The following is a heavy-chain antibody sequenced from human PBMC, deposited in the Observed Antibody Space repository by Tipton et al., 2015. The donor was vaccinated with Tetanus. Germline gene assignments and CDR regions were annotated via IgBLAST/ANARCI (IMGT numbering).Heavy chain of an antibody. D-gene: IGHD3-10*01. V-gene: IGHV4-39*01. CDR2: LYFSGRT. J-gene: IGHJ4*02. CDR1: GGSISSGNYY. CDR3: ARHESLVGGSYDY. Sequence: TLSLTCTVSGGSISSGNYYWGWIRQPPGKGLEWIGSLYFSGRTYYSPPLKSRVTISVDTSNTQFSLKLTFVTAADSAVYYCARHESLVGGSYDYWGQGTLVTVSS.